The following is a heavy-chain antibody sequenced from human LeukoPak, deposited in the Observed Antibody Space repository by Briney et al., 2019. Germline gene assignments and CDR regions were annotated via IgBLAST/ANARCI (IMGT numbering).Heavy chain of an antibody. CDR3: ARETTGLARYFDY. D-gene: IGHD4-11*01. Sequence: SETLSLTCAVYGGSFSGYYWSWIHQPPGKGLEWIGEINHSGSTNYNPSLKSRVTMSVDTSKNQFSLNLSSVTAADTAFYYCARETTGLARYFDYWGQGTLVTVSS. CDR1: GGSFSGYY. J-gene: IGHJ4*02. CDR2: INHSGST. V-gene: IGHV4-34*01.